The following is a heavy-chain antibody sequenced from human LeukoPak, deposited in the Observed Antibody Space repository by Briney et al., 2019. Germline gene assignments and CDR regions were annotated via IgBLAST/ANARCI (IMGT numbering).Heavy chain of an antibody. CDR3: ARFSSSCFDFDH. CDR1: GGSINNYY. CDR2: IYYSGST. V-gene: IGHV4-59*12. J-gene: IGHJ4*02. Sequence: PSETLSLTCTVSGGSINNYYWSWIRQPPGKGLEWIGYIYYSGSTNYNPSLKSRVTISIDTSKNQFSLKMKYLTGADTAVYYCARFSSSCFDFDHWGQGTLVTVSS. D-gene: IGHD6-13*01.